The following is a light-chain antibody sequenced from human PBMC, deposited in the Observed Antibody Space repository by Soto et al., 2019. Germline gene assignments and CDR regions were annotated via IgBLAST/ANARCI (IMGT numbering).Light chain of an antibody. CDR1: QSAGNF. CDR2: DVS. V-gene: IGKV3-11*01. CDR3: QQRSNWLRT. Sequence: IVLGQSGSTLSMTTGETASLSCRASQSAGNFLAWYQQKPGQAPRLLIYDVSNRATGIPARFSGSGSGTDFTLTISSLEPEDFAVYYCQQRSNWLRTFGQGTKVDI. J-gene: IGKJ1*01.